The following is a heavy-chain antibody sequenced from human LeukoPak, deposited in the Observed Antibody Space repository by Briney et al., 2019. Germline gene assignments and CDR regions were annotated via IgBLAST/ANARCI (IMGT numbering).Heavy chain of an antibody. CDR2: ISSNGGST. CDR1: GFTFSSYA. CDR3: ARVDGSLLDY. Sequence: QPGGSLRLSCAASGFTFSSYAMHWVRQAPGKGLEYVSAISSNGGSTYYANSVKGRFTISRDNSKNTLYLQMGSLRAEDMAVYYCARVDGSLLDYWGQGTLVTVSS. J-gene: IGHJ4*02. D-gene: IGHD2-2*03. V-gene: IGHV3-64*01.